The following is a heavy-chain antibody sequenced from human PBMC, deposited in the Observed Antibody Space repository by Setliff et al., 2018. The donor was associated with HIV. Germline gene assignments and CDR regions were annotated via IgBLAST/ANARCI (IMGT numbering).Heavy chain of an antibody. V-gene: IGHV4-61*02. CDR1: GGSISSGTYY. Sequence: SETLSLTCTVSGGSISSGTYYWSWIRQPAGKGLEWIGRVSSRGDTNYNPSLKSRVTMSVDTSKNQFSLKLTSVTASDTAVYYCARHDSGGYYSLDYWGQGTLVTVSS. CDR2: VSSRGDT. D-gene: IGHD3-22*01. CDR3: ARHDSGGYYSLDY. J-gene: IGHJ4*02.